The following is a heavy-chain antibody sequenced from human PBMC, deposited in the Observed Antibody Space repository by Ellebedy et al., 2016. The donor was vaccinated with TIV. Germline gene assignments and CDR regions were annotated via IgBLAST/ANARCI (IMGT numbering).Heavy chain of an antibody. V-gene: IGHV4-34*01. CDR2: INHNGRT. Sequence: MPSETLSLTCAAHGGSFSGYYWSWIRKPPGKGLEWTGEINHNGRTNYSPSLKSRVTISVDTSTNPFSLKLSSVTAADTAVYYGARGAWFGESPTLRGMDVWGQGTTVTVSS. D-gene: IGHD3-10*01. CDR3: ARGAWFGESPTLRGMDV. CDR1: GGSFSGYY. J-gene: IGHJ6*02.